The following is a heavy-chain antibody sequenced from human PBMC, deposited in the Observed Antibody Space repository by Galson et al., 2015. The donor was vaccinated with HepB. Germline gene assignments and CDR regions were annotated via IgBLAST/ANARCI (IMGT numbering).Heavy chain of an antibody. CDR2: ISYDGSNK. CDR1: GFTFSSYA. D-gene: IGHD2-21*02. J-gene: IGHJ4*02. V-gene: IGHV3-30-3*01. Sequence: SLRLSCAASGFTFSSYAMHWVRQAPGKGLEWVAVISYDGSNKYYADSVKGRFTISRDNSKNTLYLQMNSLRAEDTAVYYCARDAHTAASYCGGDCYLDYWGQGTLVTVSS. CDR3: ARDAHTAASYCGGDCYLDY.